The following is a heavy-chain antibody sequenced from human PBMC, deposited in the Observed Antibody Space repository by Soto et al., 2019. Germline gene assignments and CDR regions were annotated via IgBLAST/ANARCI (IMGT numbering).Heavy chain of an antibody. D-gene: IGHD5-18*01. J-gene: IGHJ6*02. CDR1: GDSISSGRYY. V-gene: IGHV4-30-4*01. CDR3: ARDKHSLDGMDA. Sequence: SETLSLTCAVSGDSISSGRYYWSWVRQPPGKGLEWIGHIYYTGSTYYNPSLKSRLTISVDTSKNHFSLKLASVTAADTAIYYCARDKHSLDGMDAWGQGTTVTVSS. CDR2: IYYTGST.